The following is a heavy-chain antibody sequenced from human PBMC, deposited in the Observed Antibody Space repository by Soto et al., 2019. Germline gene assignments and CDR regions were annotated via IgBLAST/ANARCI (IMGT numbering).Heavy chain of an antibody. CDR1: SDSMNSGGYY. CDR2: IYSNGDT. J-gene: IGHJ4*02. D-gene: IGHD1-1*01. CDR3: VRVAGTTRKWYYFDY. Sequence: PSETLSLTCSVSSDSMNSGGYYWSWIRQHPGKGLEWIGYIYSNGDTYYNPSLKSRVTISVDTSKNQFSLNLTSVTAADTAVYYCVRVAGTTRKWYYFDYWGQGTLVTVSS. V-gene: IGHV4-31*03.